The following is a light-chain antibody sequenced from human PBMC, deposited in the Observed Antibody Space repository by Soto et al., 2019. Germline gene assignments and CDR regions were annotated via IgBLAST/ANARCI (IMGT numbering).Light chain of an antibody. Sequence: IVMTQSPATLSVSPGERATFSCRASQCVSSNLAWYQQKPGQAPRLLIYGASTRATGIPARFSGSGSGTEFTLTISSLQSEDFAVYYCQQYNNWPPVTFGGGTKVEIK. CDR1: QCVSSN. CDR3: QQYNNWPPVT. J-gene: IGKJ4*01. V-gene: IGKV3-15*01. CDR2: GAS.